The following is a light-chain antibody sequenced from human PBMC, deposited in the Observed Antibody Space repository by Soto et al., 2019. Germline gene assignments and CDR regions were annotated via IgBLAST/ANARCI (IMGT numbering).Light chain of an antibody. V-gene: IGKV3-20*01. CDR3: QQYGYSVT. CDR2: GAS. CDR1: ERVSNRY. Sequence: EIVLTQSPGTLSLSPGERATLSCRASERVSNRYVAWYQQKPGQAPRLLISGASTRATGIPDRFSGSGSGTDFTLTITRLEPEDFAVYHCQQYGYSVTFGGGTKVEIK. J-gene: IGKJ4*01.